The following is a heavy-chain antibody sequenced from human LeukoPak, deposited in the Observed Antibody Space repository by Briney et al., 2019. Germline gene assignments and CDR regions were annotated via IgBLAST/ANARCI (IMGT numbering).Heavy chain of an antibody. D-gene: IGHD4-17*01. V-gene: IGHV1-69*13. J-gene: IGHJ4*02. CDR2: IIPIFGTA. Sequence: GASVKVSCKASGGTFSSYAISWVRQAPGQGLEWMGGIIPIFGTANCAQKFQGRVTITADESTSTAYMELSSLRSEDTAVYYCARDVLDYGDYAGYFDYWGQGTLVTVSS. CDR3: ARDVLDYGDYAGYFDY. CDR1: GGTFSSYA.